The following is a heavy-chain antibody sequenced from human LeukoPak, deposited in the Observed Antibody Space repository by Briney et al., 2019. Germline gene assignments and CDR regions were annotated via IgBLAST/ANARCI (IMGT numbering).Heavy chain of an antibody. Sequence: PSETLSLTCTVSGGSISSYYWSWIRQPPGKGLEGIGYIYYSGSTNNNPSLKSRVTISVDKSKNQISLKLSSVTAEDTAVYYCARCPSIAQYYYYYYYVDVWGKGTTVTVSS. CDR3: ARCPSIAQYYYYYYYVDV. D-gene: IGHD6-6*01. CDR2: IYYSGST. J-gene: IGHJ6*03. V-gene: IGHV4-59*12. CDR1: GGSISSYY.